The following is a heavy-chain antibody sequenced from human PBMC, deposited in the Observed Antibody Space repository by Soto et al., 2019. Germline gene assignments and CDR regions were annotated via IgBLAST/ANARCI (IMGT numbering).Heavy chain of an antibody. CDR1: GGTFSSYA. CDR2: IIPIFGTA. V-gene: IGHV1-69*13. CDR3: ARAGRGAAAGYYYFDY. Sequence: ASVKVSCKASGGTFSSYAISWVRQAPGQGLEWMGGIIPIFGTANYAQKFQGRVTITADESTSTAYMELSSLRSEDTAVYYCARAGRGAAAGYYYFDYWGQGTLVTVSS. J-gene: IGHJ4*02. D-gene: IGHD6-13*01.